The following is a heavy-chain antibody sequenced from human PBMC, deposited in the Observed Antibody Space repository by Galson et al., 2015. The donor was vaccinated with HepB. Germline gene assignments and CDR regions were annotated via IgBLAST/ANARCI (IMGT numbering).Heavy chain of an antibody. V-gene: IGHV3-53*01. D-gene: IGHD3-3*01. CDR3: ARGWSSSPGVFDP. Sequence: SLRLSCAASGFTFSSYGMHWVRQAPGKGLEWVSVIYSGGSTYYADSVKGRFTISRDNSKNTLYLQMNSPRAEDTAVYYCARGWSSSPGVFDPWGQGTLVTVSS. CDR1: GFTFSSYG. CDR2: IYSGGST. J-gene: IGHJ5*02.